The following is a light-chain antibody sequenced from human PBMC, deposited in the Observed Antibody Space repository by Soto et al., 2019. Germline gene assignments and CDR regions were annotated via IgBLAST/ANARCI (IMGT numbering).Light chain of an antibody. CDR1: QSVDNY. CDR3: QQRSTGPPLT. V-gene: IGKV3-11*01. CDR2: DAS. Sequence: EIVLTQSPDTLSLSPGERATLSCRASQSVDNYLAWYQQRPGQAPRLLIYDASNRASGIPPRFSGSGSATDFTLTISSLEPEDFAVYYCQQRSTGPPLTFGGGTKVEIK. J-gene: IGKJ4*01.